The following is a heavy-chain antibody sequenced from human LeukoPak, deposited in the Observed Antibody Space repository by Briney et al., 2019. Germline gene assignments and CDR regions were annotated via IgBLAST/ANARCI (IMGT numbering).Heavy chain of an antibody. CDR2: TYYRSKWYN. CDR3: ARDPGGSYYEYFDY. CDR1: GDSVSSNSAA. J-gene: IGHJ4*02. V-gene: IGHV6-1*01. D-gene: IGHD1-26*01. Sequence: SQTLSLTCAISGDSVSSNSAAWNWIRQSPSRGLEWLGRTYYRSKWYNDYAISVKSRITINPDTSENQFSLQLNSVTPKDTAVYYCARDPGGSYYEYFDYWGQGTLVTVSS.